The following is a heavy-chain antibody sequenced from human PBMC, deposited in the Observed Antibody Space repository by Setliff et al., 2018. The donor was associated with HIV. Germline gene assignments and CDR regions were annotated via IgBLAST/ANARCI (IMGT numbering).Heavy chain of an antibody. J-gene: IGHJ4*02. CDR2: MNPDSGST. V-gene: IGHV1-8*02. Sequence: GASVKVSCKASGYTFTNYDINWVRQATGQGLEWMGRMNPDSGSTEYAQQFQGRVTMTRNTSISTAYMELSSLRSEDTAIYYCARGHSGNDYWGQGTLVTVSS. CDR1: GYTFTNYD. CDR3: ARGHSGNDY. D-gene: IGHD1-1*01.